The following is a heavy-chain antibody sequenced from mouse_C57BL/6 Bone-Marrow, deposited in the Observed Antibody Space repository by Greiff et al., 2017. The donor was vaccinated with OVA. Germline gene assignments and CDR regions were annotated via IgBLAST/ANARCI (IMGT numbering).Heavy chain of an antibody. J-gene: IGHJ4*01. CDR2: IDPSDSYT. Sequence: QVQLQQPGAELVMPGASVKLSCKASGYTFTSYWMHWVKQRPGQGLEWIGEIDPSDSYTNYNQKFKGKSTLTVDKSSSTAYMQLSSLTSEDSAVYYCARDGNSDYYAMDDWGQGTSVTVSS. V-gene: IGHV1-69*01. CDR3: ARDGNSDYYAMDD. CDR1: GYTFTSYW. D-gene: IGHD2-1*01.